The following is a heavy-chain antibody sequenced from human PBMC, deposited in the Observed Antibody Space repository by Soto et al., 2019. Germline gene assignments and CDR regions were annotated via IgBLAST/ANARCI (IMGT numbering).Heavy chain of an antibody. CDR1: GFTFSSYG. D-gene: IGHD3-10*01. J-gene: IGHJ4*02. V-gene: IGHV3-30*03. Sequence: GGSLRLSCAASGFTFSSYGVHWVRQAPGKGLEWVAVISYDGSNKYYADSVKGRFTISVDTSKNQFSLKLSSVTAADTAVYSCARGRLRFDYWGQGTLVTVSS. CDR3: ARGRLRFDY. CDR2: ISYDGSNK.